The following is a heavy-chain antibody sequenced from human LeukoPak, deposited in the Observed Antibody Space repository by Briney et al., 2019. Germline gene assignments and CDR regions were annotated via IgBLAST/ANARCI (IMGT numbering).Heavy chain of an antibody. CDR1: RGTFSSYA. Sequence: GASVTVSCTASRGTFSSYAISWVRQAPGQGLEWMGGIIPIFGTANYAQKFQGRVTITADESTSTAYMELSSLRSEDTAVYYCARITMFNYPPDYWGQGTLVTVSS. J-gene: IGHJ4*02. D-gene: IGHD3-10*02. V-gene: IGHV1-69*13. CDR3: ARITMFNYPPDY. CDR2: IIPIFGTA.